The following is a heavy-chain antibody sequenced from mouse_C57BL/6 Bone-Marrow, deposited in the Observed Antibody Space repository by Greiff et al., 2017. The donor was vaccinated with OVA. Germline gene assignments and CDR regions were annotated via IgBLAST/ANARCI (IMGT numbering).Heavy chain of an antibody. Sequence: EVQRVESGAELVRPGASVKLSCTASGFNIKDDYMHWVKQRPEQGLEWIGWIDPENGDTEYASKFQGKATITADTSSNTAYLQLSSLTSEDTAVYYCTLLDSSGYVGFAYWGQGTLVTGSA. CDR1: GFNIKDDY. CDR3: TLLDSSGYVGFAY. V-gene: IGHV14-4*01. D-gene: IGHD3-2*02. CDR2: IDPENGDT. J-gene: IGHJ3*01.